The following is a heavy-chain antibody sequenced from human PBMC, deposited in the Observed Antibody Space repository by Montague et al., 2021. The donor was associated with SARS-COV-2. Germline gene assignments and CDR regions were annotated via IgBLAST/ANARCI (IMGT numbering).Heavy chain of an antibody. J-gene: IGHJ6*02. CDR3: ARVGRQQLVRLSGMDV. Sequence: SETLSLTCTVSAGSISSSSYYWGWIRQPPGKGLEWIGSIYYSGSTYYNPSLKSPVTISVDTSKNQFSLKLSTVTAADTAVYYCARVGRQQLVRLSGMDVWGQGATVTVSS. V-gene: IGHV4-39*07. CDR2: IYYSGST. D-gene: IGHD6-13*01. CDR1: AGSISSSSYY.